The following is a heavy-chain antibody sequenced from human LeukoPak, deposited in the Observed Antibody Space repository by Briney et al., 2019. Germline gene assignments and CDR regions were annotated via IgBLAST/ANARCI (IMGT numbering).Heavy chain of an antibody. CDR3: TRDRNDYGDPDAFDF. Sequence: GGSLRLSCTASGFTFFHYAMNWVRQAPGKGLEWVSSISSVSTYEHYADSVKGRFTISRDNARDSPFLHMSSLGVDDTAVYYCTRDRNDYGDPDAFDFWGQGTMVTVSS. J-gene: IGHJ3*01. CDR2: ISSVSTYE. CDR1: GFTFFHYA. D-gene: IGHD4-17*01. V-gene: IGHV3-21*01.